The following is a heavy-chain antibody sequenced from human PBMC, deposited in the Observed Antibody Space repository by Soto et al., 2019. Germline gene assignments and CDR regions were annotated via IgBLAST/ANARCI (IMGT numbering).Heavy chain of an antibody. J-gene: IGHJ3*02. CDR3: ARVKRPLDAFDI. Sequence: GGSLRLSCAASGFTFSSYGMNWVRQAPGKVLEWVSYISSSGSTIYYADSVKGRFTISRDNAKNSLYLQMNSLSAEDTAVSYCARVKRPLDAFDIWGQGTMVTVSS. V-gene: IGHV3-48*03. CDR2: ISSSGSTI. CDR1: GFTFSSYG.